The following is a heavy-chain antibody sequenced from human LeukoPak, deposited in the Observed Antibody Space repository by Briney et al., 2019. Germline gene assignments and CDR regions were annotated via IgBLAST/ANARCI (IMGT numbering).Heavy chain of an antibody. CDR3: ARASWQLVPYFDS. J-gene: IGHJ4*02. CDR1: GYTFTDYY. CDR2: INPNSGGT. V-gene: IGHV1-2*02. Sequence: ASVKVSCKASGYTFTDYYMHWVRQAPGQGLEWMGWINPNSGGTNFAQKFQGRVAMTRDTSISTAYLELGSLGSDDTAVYFCARASWQLVPYFDSWGQGTLVAVSS. D-gene: IGHD6-6*01.